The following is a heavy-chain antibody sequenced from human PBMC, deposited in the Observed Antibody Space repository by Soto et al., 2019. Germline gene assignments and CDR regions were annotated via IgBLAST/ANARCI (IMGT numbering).Heavy chain of an antibody. CDR1: GVTFSSYA. J-gene: IGHJ4*01. CDR3: ASRIAVPSPSGYFQY. D-gene: IGHD6-19*01. V-gene: IGHV1-69*13. Sequence: SVKVSCKASGVTFSSYAISWVRQAPGQGLEWMGGIIPIFGTANYAQKFQGRVTITADESTSTAYMELSSLRSEDTAVYYCASRIAVPSPSGYFQYWGHGTLVTVSS. CDR2: IIPIFGTA.